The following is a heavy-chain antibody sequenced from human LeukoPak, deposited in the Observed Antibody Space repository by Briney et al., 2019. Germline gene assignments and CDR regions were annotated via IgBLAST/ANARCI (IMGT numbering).Heavy chain of an antibody. Sequence: SETLSLTCTVSGGSISSYYCSWIRQPPGKGLESIGYIYYSGSTNYNPSLKTRVTISVDTSKNQFSLKLSSVTAADTAVYYCARDRVGATYWYFDLWGRGTLVTVSS. CDR2: IYYSGST. J-gene: IGHJ2*01. CDR1: GGSISSYY. CDR3: ARDRVGATYWYFDL. D-gene: IGHD1-26*01. V-gene: IGHV4-59*01.